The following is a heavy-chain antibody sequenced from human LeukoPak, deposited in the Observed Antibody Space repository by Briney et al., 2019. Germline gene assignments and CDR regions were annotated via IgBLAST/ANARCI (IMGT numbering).Heavy chain of an antibody. J-gene: IGHJ6*04. CDR2: IRSKANSYAT. CDR1: GFTFSGPA. Sequence: GGSLRLSCAASGFTFSGPAMHWVGQASGKGLEWVGRIRSKANSYATAYAASVKGRFTLSRDDSKNTAYLQMNSLKTEDTAVYYCTRAYCSGGSCHYYYGIDVWGKGTTVTVSS. V-gene: IGHV3-73*01. CDR3: TRAYCSGGSCHYYYGIDV. D-gene: IGHD2-15*01.